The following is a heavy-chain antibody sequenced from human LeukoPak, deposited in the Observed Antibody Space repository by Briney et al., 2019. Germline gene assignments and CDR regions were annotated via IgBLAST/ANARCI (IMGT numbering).Heavy chain of an antibody. J-gene: IGHJ4*02. D-gene: IGHD4-17*01. CDR3: AKKETTVTTIFEN. CDR2: ISASGGST. Sequence: PGGSLRLSYAAPGFTFSSYAMSWVRQAPGKGLEWVSDISASGGSTYYADSVKGRFTISRDNSKNTLYLQMNSLRAEDTAVYYCAKKETTVTTIFENWGQGTLVTVSS. CDR1: GFTFSSYA. V-gene: IGHV3-23*01.